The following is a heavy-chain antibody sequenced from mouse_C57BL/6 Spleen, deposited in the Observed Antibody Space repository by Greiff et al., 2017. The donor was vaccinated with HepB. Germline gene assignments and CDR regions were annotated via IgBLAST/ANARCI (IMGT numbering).Heavy chain of an antibody. V-gene: IGHV1-82*01. D-gene: IGHD1-1*01. J-gene: IGHJ1*03. CDR3: AGYYGSSYYWYFDV. CDR1: GYAFSSSW. CDR2: IYPGDGDT. Sequence: QVQLKQSGPELVKPGASVKISCKASGYAFSSSWMNWVKQRPGKGLEWIGRIYPGDGDTNYNGKFKGKATLTADKSSSTAYMQLSSLTSEDSAVYFCAGYYGSSYYWYFDVWGTGTTVTVSS.